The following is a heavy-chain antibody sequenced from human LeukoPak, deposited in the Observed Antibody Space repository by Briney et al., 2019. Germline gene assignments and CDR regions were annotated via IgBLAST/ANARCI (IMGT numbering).Heavy chain of an antibody. V-gene: IGHV3-13*01. CDR1: GFTFSSYD. D-gene: IGHD6-19*01. J-gene: IGHJ6*02. Sequence: GGSLRLSCAASGFTFSSYDMHWVRQATGKGLEWVSAIGTAGDTYYPGSVKGRFTISRENAKNSLYLQMNSLRAGDTAVYYCARAVAGYYYYYGMDVWGQGTTVTVSS. CDR3: ARAVAGYYYYYGMDV. CDR2: IGTAGDT.